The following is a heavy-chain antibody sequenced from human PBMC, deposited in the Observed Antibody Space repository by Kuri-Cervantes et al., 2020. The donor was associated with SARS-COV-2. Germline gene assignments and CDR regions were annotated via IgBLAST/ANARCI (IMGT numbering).Heavy chain of an antibody. J-gene: IGHJ6*02. D-gene: IGHD6-13*01. CDR1: GYTFTGYY. CDR3: ARGTPELVYYYYGMDV. Sequence: ASVKVSCKASGYTFTGYYMHWVRQAPGQGLEWMGIINPSGGSTSYAQKFQGRVTMTRDTSTSTVYMELSSLRSEDTAVYYCARGTPELVYYYYGMDVWGQGTTVTVSS. CDR2: INPSGGST. V-gene: IGHV1-46*01.